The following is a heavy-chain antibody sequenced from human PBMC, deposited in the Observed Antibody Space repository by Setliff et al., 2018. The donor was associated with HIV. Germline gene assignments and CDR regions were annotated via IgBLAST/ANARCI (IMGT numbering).Heavy chain of an antibody. V-gene: IGHV4-39*01. Sequence: SETLSLTCTVSGGSISSGNYYWNWIRQPPGKGLEWIGSMNYSGTTYYNPSLKSRVTISVDTSKTQFSLKLNSVTAADTAVYYCGRAPDYWGQGTLVTVSS. CDR1: GGSISSGNYY. J-gene: IGHJ4*02. CDR2: MNYSGTT. CDR3: GRAPDY.